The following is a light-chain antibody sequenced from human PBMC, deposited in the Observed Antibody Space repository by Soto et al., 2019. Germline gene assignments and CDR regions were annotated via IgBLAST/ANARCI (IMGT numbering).Light chain of an antibody. J-gene: IGKJ5*01. Sequence: IVLTQSRGTLSSSPGERATLSCRASQSVSTNNLAWYQQRPGQAPRLLIYGASTRATGIPARFSGSGSGTEFTLTISSLQSEDFAVYYCHQYDNWPKTFGQGTRLEIK. V-gene: IGKV3-15*01. CDR2: GAS. CDR3: HQYDNWPKT. CDR1: QSVSTNN.